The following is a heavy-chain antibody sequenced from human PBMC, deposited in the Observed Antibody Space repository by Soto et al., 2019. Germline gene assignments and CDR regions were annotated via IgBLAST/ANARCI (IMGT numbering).Heavy chain of an antibody. CDR3: ARETGLRSSGWSYYFDF. Sequence: EVQLVESGGGLVQPWGSLRLSCAAYGFTLSSYSMHWVRQAPGKGLEWVSYISGSGGTIYYADSVKGRFTISRDNAKNALSVQMNSLRDEDTAVYFCARETGLRSSGWSYYFDFWGQGTRVTVSS. D-gene: IGHD6-19*01. CDR2: ISGSGGTI. J-gene: IGHJ4*02. V-gene: IGHV3-48*02. CDR1: GFTLSSYS.